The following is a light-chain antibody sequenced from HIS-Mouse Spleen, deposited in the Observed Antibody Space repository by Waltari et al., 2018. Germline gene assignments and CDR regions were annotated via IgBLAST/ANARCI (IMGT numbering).Light chain of an antibody. Sequence: SYELTQPPSVSVSPGQTARIPCSGDALPKKSAYWYQQKSGQAPVLVIYEDSKRPSGMPERFSGSSSGTMATLTISGAQVEDEADYYCYSTDSSGNHRVFGGGTKLTVL. CDR3: YSTDSSGNHRV. V-gene: IGLV3-10*01. CDR1: ALPKKS. J-gene: IGLJ2*01. CDR2: EDS.